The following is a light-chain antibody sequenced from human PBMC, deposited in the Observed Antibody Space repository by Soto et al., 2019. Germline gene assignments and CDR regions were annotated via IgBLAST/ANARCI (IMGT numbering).Light chain of an antibody. CDR2: EVS. J-gene: IGLJ3*02. CDR1: NSDLDSY. Sequence: QSAVTQPASVSGSPGQSITISCTGINSDLDSYVSWYQQYPGKAPKLIIYEVSHRPSGISNRFSGSKSDSTASLTISGLQSEDEADYYCNSNTLTNTWVFGGGTKLTVL. V-gene: IGLV2-14*01. CDR3: NSNTLTNTWV.